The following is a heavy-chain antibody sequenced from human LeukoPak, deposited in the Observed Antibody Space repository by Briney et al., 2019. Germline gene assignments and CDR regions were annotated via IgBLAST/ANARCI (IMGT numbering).Heavy chain of an antibody. D-gene: IGHD6-13*01. CDR2: IYYSGST. Sequence: PSETLSLTCTVSGVSISSYYWSWIRQPPGKGLEWIGYIYYSGSTNYNPSLKSRVTISVDTSKNQFSLKLSSVTAADTAVYYCARDFEAAAGTFVLDYWGQGTLVTVSS. CDR3: ARDFEAAAGTFVLDY. CDR1: GVSISSYY. V-gene: IGHV4-59*01. J-gene: IGHJ4*02.